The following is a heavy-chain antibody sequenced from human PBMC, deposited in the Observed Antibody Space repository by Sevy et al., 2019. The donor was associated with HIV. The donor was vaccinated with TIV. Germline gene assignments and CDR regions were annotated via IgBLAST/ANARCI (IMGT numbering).Heavy chain of an antibody. D-gene: IGHD3-22*01. J-gene: IGHJ5*02. CDR3: ARGLYYYDSSGYKNWFDP. Sequence: SETLSLTCAVSGGSISSGGYSRSWIRQPPGKGLEWIGYIYHSGSTYYNPSLKSRVTISVDRSKNQFSLKLSSVTAADTAVYYCARGLYYYDSSGYKNWFDPWGQGTLVTVSS. CDR2: IYHSGST. CDR1: GGSISSGGYS. V-gene: IGHV4-30-2*01.